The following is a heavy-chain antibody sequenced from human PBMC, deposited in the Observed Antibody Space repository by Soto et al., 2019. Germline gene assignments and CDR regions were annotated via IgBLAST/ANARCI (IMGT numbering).Heavy chain of an antibody. CDR2: INAGNDNT. V-gene: IGHV1-3*01. D-gene: IGHD1-26*01. CDR1: GYTFTNYA. Sequence: ASVKVSCKASGYTFTNYAMHWVRQAPGQRLEWMGWINAGNDNTRYSQKFRDRVTITRDTSASTAYMELSSLRSEDTAVYYCARDRSASYYAFDVWGQGTMVTVSS. J-gene: IGHJ3*01. CDR3: ARDRSASYYAFDV.